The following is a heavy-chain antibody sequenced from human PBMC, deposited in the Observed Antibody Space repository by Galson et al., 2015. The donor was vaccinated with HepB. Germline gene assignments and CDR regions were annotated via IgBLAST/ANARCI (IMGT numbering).Heavy chain of an antibody. CDR1: GFTFSSYA. Sequence: SLRLSCAASGFTFSSYAMHWVRQAPGKGLEWVAVISYGGSNKYYADSVKGRLTISRDNSKNTLYLQMNSLRAEDTAVYYCARDADYYGSSGCFDYWGQGTLVTVSS. D-gene: IGHD3-22*01. J-gene: IGHJ4*02. CDR2: ISYGGSNK. CDR3: ARDADYYGSSGCFDY. V-gene: IGHV3-30-3*01.